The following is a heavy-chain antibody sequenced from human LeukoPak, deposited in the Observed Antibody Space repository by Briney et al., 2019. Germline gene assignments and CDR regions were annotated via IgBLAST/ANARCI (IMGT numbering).Heavy chain of an antibody. CDR3: TRDGSGISDY. V-gene: IGHV3-49*04. CDR1: GFTFGDYG. D-gene: IGHD3-10*01. Sequence: PGGSLRLSWTASGFTFGDYGMSWVRQAPGKGLEWVGFIRSKAYGGTTEYAASVKGRFTISRDDSKSIAYPQMNSLKTEDTAVYYCTRDGSGISDYWGQGTLVTVSS. CDR2: IRSKAYGGTT. J-gene: IGHJ4*02.